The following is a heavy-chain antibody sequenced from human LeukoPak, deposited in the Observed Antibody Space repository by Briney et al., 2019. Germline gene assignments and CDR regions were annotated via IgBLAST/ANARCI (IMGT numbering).Heavy chain of an antibody. V-gene: IGHV3-30*04. D-gene: IGHD6-6*01. Sequence: GGSLRLSCAGSGFPFINYAMHWVRLAPGERLEWVAVISYDGGDKYYADSVKGRFTISRDNSKNTLYLQMNSLRAEDTAVYYCARGEQLVRSRDAFDIWGQGTMVTVSS. J-gene: IGHJ3*02. CDR3: ARGEQLVRSRDAFDI. CDR2: ISYDGGDK. CDR1: GFPFINYA.